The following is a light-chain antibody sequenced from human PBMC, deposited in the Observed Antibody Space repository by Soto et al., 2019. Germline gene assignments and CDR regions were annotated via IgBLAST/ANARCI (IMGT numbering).Light chain of an antibody. CDR3: QQYNNWPRT. Sequence: EIVMTHSPATLSVSPGERATLSCRASQSFSSNLAWYQRKPGQAPRLLIYGASTRATGVPARFSGSGSGTEFTLTISSLQSEDFAVYYCQQYNNWPRTFGQGTRLEIK. CDR2: GAS. CDR1: QSFSSN. V-gene: IGKV3-15*01. J-gene: IGKJ5*01.